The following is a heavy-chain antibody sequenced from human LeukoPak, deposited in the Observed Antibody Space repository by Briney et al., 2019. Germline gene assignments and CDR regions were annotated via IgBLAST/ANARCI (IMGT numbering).Heavy chain of an antibody. CDR2: INPNTGGT. CDR1: GYTFTGYY. Sequence: ASVKVSCKASGYTFTGYYMHWVRQAPGQGLEWMGWINPNTGGTNYAQKFQGRVTMTRDTSISTAYMELSRLRSDDTAVYYCARSLVVVAVSYDYWGQGTLVTASS. J-gene: IGHJ4*02. V-gene: IGHV1-2*02. CDR3: ARSLVVVAVSYDY. D-gene: IGHD2-15*01.